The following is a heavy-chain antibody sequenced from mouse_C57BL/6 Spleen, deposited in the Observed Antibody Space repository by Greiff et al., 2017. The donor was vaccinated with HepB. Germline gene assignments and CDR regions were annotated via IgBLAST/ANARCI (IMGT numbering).Heavy chain of an antibody. V-gene: IGHV1-55*01. CDR2: IYPGSGST. D-gene: IGHD2-4*01. CDR3: ARGDYDYDRGFAY. J-gene: IGHJ3*01. Sequence: VKLQQPGAELVKPGASVKMSCKASGYTFTSYWITWVKQRPGQGLEWIGDIYPGSGSTNYNEKFKSKATLTVDTSSSTAYMQLSSLTSEDSAVYDCARGDYDYDRGFAYWGQGTLVTVSA. CDR1: GYTFTSYW.